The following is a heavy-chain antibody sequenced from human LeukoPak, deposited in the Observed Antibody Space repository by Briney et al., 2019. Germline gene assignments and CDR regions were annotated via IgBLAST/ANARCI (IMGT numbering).Heavy chain of an antibody. Sequence: SETLSLTCTVSGYSISSGYYWAWIRQPPGKGVEWIGSIYHSGGTYDTPSLKRRLTISRDTSKNPFSLKMTSVTAADTAVYYCARGGGNGGGWVGHYYHMDVWGKGPTVSVPS. CDR3: ARGGGNGGGWVGHYYHMDV. J-gene: IGHJ6*03. D-gene: IGHD4-23*01. CDR2: IYHSGGT. V-gene: IGHV4-38-2*02. CDR1: GYSISSGYY.